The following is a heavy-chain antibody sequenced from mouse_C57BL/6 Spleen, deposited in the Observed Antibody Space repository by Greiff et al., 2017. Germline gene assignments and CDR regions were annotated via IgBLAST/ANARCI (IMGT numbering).Heavy chain of an antibody. CDR3: ARDSMGYFDV. CDR1: GYTFTSYW. D-gene: IGHD1-1*02. Sequence: QVQLQQPGAELVKPGASVKLSCKASGYTFTSYWMHWVKQRPGQGLEWIGMIHPNSGSTNYNEKFKSKTTLTVDKSSSTAYMQLSSLTSEDSAVYYCARDSMGYFDVWGTGTTVTVSS. V-gene: IGHV1-64*01. J-gene: IGHJ1*03. CDR2: IHPNSGST.